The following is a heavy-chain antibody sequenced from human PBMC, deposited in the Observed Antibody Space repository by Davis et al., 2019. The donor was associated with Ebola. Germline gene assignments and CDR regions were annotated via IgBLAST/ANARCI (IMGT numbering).Heavy chain of an antibody. Sequence: PGGSLRLSCAASGFTFSSYGMHWVRQAPGKGLEWVAVILYDGSNKYYADSVKGRFTISRDNSKNTLYLQMNSLRAEDTAVYYCARDGGHCSSTSCYPDYYYYGMDVWGQGTTVTVSS. CDR1: GFTFSSYG. D-gene: IGHD2-2*01. V-gene: IGHV3-33*01. J-gene: IGHJ6*02. CDR2: ILYDGSNK. CDR3: ARDGGHCSSTSCYPDYYYYGMDV.